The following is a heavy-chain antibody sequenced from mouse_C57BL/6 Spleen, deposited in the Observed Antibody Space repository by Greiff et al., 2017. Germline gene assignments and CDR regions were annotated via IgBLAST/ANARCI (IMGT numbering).Heavy chain of an antibody. CDR3: ARVYYGYDEDFDY. D-gene: IGHD2-2*01. CDR2: ISSGSSTI. J-gene: IGHJ2*01. Sequence: EVKVVESGGGLVKPGGSLKLSCAASGFTFSDYGMHWVRQAPEKGLEWVAYISSGSSTIYYADTVKGRFTISRDNAKNTLFLQMTSLRSEDTAMYYCARVYYGYDEDFDYWGQGTTLTVSS. V-gene: IGHV5-17*01. CDR1: GFTFSDYG.